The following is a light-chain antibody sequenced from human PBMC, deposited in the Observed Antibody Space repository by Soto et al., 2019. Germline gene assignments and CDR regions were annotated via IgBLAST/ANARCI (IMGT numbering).Light chain of an antibody. V-gene: IGLV3-1*01. Sequence: SYELTQPPSVSVSPGQTASITCSGDKLGDKYACWYRQKPGQSPVLVIYQDSKRPSGIPERFSGSNSGNTATLTISGTQAMDEADYYCQAWDSSRGVFGGGTKLTVL. CDR3: QAWDSSRGV. CDR1: KLGDKY. CDR2: QDS. J-gene: IGLJ2*01.